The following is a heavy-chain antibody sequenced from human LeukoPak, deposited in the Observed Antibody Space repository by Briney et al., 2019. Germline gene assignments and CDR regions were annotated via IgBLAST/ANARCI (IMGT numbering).Heavy chain of an antibody. CDR2: ISRSGST. D-gene: IGHD3-10*01. CDR1: GGSSSPYY. Sequence: PSETLSLTCAVYGGSSSPYYWSWIRQPPEKGLEWIGEISRSGSTNHNPSLKSRVTISVDTSKTQFSLRPSSVTAADTAVYYCAIDYGSGRYTMGAPGTVLTVSS. J-gene: IGHJ4*02. V-gene: IGHV4-34*01. CDR3: AIDYGSGRYTM.